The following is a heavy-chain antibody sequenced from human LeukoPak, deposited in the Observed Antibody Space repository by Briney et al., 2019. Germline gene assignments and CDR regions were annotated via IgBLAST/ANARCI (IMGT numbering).Heavy chain of an antibody. D-gene: IGHD3-3*01. J-gene: IGHJ4*02. CDR1: GFTFSSYV. CDR2: ISWNSGSI. Sequence: GGSLRLSCAASGFTFSSYVMHWVRQAPGKGLEWVSGISWNSGSIGYADSVKGRFTISRDNAKNSLYLQMNSLRAEDTAVYYCVRNLDFWGDSEDYWGQGTLVTVSS. CDR3: VRNLDFWGDSEDY. V-gene: IGHV3-9*01.